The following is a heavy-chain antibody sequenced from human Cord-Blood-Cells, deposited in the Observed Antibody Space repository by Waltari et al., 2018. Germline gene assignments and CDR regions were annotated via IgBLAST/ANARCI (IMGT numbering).Heavy chain of an antibody. D-gene: IGHD3-10*01. CDR2: ISSSGSTI. J-gene: IGHJ6*02. Sequence: SCAASGFTFSDYYMSWIRQAPGKGLEWVSYISSSGSTIYYADSVKGRFTISRDNAKNSLYLQMNSLRAEDTAVYYCARDEGSITMVQGYHYYYYGMDVWGQGTTVTVSS. CDR1: GFTFSDYY. V-gene: IGHV3-11*01. CDR3: ARDEGSITMVQGYHYYYYGMDV.